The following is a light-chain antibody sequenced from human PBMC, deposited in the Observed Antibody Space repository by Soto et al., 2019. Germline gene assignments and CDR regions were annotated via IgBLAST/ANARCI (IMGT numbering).Light chain of an antibody. Sequence: EIVLTQSPATLSLSPGERATLSCRASQSVSSYLVWYQQKPGQAPRLLIYDASNRATGIPARFSGSGSGTDFTLTISSLEPEDFAVYYCHQRSNWPPFTFGGGTKVEIK. CDR2: DAS. CDR3: HQRSNWPPFT. CDR1: QSVSSY. J-gene: IGKJ4*01. V-gene: IGKV3-11*01.